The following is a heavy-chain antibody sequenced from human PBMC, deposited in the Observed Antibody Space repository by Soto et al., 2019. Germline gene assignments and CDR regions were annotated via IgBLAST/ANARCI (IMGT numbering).Heavy chain of an antibody. Sequence: VKVSCKASGFTFTISAVQWLRQARGQPLDWIGWIAVGSGDTRYRQKFQERVTTVWDVSTSTSYMYLSTLRSNDTAVYHFAATSLDHHDRSGFWGYFDYRDQGALIAVSS. CDR2: IAVGSGDT. V-gene: IGHV1-58*01. CDR3: AATSLDHHDRSGFWGYFDY. D-gene: IGHD3-22*01. J-gene: IGHJ4*02. CDR1: GFTFTISA.